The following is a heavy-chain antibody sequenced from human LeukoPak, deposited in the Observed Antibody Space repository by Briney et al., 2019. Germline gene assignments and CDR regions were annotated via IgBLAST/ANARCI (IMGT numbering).Heavy chain of an antibody. D-gene: IGHD5-24*01. CDR2: IIPILGIA. Sequence: SVKVSCKASGGTFSSYAISWVRQAPGQGLEWMGRIIPILGIANYAQKFQGRVTITADKSTSTAYMELSSLRSEDTAVYYCASRRDGYNDFNYWGQGTLVTVSS. CDR1: GGTFSSYA. J-gene: IGHJ4*02. V-gene: IGHV1-69*04. CDR3: ASRRDGYNDFNY.